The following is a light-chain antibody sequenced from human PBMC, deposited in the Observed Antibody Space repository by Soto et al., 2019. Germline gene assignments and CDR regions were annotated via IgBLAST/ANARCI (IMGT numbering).Light chain of an antibody. CDR3: QQYDSYSWT. CDR2: DAS. Sequence: VDRVTVTCRASQSISSWLAWYQQKPGKAPKFLIYDASNLESGVPSRFSGSGSGTEFTLTINSLQPDDFATYSCQQYDSYSWTFGQGTKVDI. V-gene: IGKV1-5*01. J-gene: IGKJ1*01. CDR1: QSISSW.